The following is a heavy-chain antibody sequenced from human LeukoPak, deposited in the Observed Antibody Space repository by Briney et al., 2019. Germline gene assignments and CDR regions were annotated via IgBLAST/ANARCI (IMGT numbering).Heavy chain of an antibody. D-gene: IGHD2/OR15-2a*01. V-gene: IGHV3-33*01. CDR3: ARDFLPPDAFDI. Sequence: GGALRVSCAASGCIFSSYVMHWLRQPPCKRGEWVAVIWYDGSNKYYADSVKGRFTISRENSKNTLYLQMNSLRAEDTAVYYCARDFLPPDAFDIWGQGTMVTVSS. CDR1: GCIFSSYV. CDR2: IWYDGSNK. J-gene: IGHJ3*02.